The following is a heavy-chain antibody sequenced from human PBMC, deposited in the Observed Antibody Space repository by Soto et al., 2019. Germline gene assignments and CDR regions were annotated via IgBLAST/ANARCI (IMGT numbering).Heavy chain of an antibody. CDR1: GGTFSSYA. J-gene: IGHJ2*01. V-gene: IGHV1-69*12. CDR2: IIPIFGTA. D-gene: IGHD5-12*01. Sequence: QVQLVQSGAEVKKPGSSVKVSCKASGGTFSSYAISWVRQALGQGLEWMGGIIPIFGTANYAQKFQGRVTITADESTSTADMELSSLRSEDTAVYYCARGREMATIQYWYFDLWGRGTLVTVSS. CDR3: ARGREMATIQYWYFDL.